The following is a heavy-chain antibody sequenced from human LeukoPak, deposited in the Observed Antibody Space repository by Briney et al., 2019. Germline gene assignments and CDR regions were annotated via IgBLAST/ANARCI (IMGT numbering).Heavy chain of an antibody. J-gene: IGHJ6*03. CDR2: TYYRSKWYN. CDR3: ARASGGNSDYYYYYMDV. CDR1: GDSVSSNSAA. D-gene: IGHD4-23*01. Sequence: SQTLSLTCAISGDSVSSNSAAWNWIRQSPSRGLEWLGRTYYRSKWYNDYAVSVKSRITINPDTSTNQLSLQLNSVTPEDTAVYYCARASGGNSDYYYYYMDVWGKGTTVTVYS. V-gene: IGHV6-1*01.